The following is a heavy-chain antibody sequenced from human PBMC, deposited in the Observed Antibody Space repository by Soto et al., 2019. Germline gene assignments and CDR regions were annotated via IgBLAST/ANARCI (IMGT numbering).Heavy chain of an antibody. Sequence: QVTLKESGPVLVKPTETLTLTCTVSGFSLSNARMGVSWIRQPPGKALEWLAHIFSNDEKSYSTSLKSRLTISKDTSKSQVVLTMTNMDPVDTATYYCARIRGGYYDILTGYYPYYYYYYGMDVWGQGTTVTVSS. CDR1: GFSLSNARMG. D-gene: IGHD3-9*01. V-gene: IGHV2-26*01. J-gene: IGHJ6*02. CDR2: IFSNDEK. CDR3: ARIRGGYYDILTGYYPYYYYYYGMDV.